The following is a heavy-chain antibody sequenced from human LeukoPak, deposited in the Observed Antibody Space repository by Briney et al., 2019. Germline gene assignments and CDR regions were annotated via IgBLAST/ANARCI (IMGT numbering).Heavy chain of an antibody. V-gene: IGHV4-61*02. J-gene: IGHJ4*02. D-gene: IGHD3-16*01. CDR1: GVSISSGSYY. CDR3: ARGASPKDAVFFDY. CDR2: VHSSGDI. Sequence: SETLSLTCSVSGVSISSGSYYWGWIRQSPGKGLEWIGRVHSSGDIYHNAAFRSRAPVSGDASKHLFSLQLNSVTAADTAVYYCARGASPKDAVFFDYWGQGALITVSS.